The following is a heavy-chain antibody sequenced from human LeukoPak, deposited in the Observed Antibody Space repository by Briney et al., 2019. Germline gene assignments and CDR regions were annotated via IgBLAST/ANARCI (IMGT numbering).Heavy chain of an antibody. CDR2: IWYDASNR. CDR1: GFTFSNYA. V-gene: IGHV3-33*08. D-gene: IGHD6-13*01. Sequence: GGSLRLSCAASGFTFSNYAINWVRQAPGKGLEWVAVIWYDASNRYYADSVKGRFTISRDNSKNTLYLQMNSLRAEDTAVYFCARALAAAATWSDPWGQGTLVTVSS. J-gene: IGHJ5*02. CDR3: ARALAAAATWSDP.